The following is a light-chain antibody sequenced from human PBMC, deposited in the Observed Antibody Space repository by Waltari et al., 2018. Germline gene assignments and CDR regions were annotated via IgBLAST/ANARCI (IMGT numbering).Light chain of an antibody. J-gene: IGLJ1*01. Sequence: QSALTQPASVSGSPGQSITIPCTGTNNDSWTYNFVSWYQQHPGKAPKLIICEGTKRPSWVSNRFFASKSGNTASLTSSGLQADDEADYHCCSYVSNTYVFGTGTKVTVL. V-gene: IGLV2-23*01. CDR2: EGT. CDR3: CSYVSNTYV. CDR1: NNDSWTYNF.